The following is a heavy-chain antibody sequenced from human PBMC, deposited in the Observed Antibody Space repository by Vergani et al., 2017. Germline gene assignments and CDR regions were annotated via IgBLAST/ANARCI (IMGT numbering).Heavy chain of an antibody. J-gene: IGHJ3*01. CDR1: GFSLSRFW. CDR2: ISPDGSAT. Sequence: EVQLVESGGGLVQPGGSLRLSCAASGFSLSRFWMSWVRQAPEKGLEWVAHISPDGSATSYVDSVKGRFTISRDNTKNTLYLQMDSLRAEDTAVYYCAXEYSSTSGRAFDFWGQGTKVTVSS. V-gene: IGHV3-7*01. CDR3: AXEYSSTSGRAFDF. D-gene: IGHD2-2*01.